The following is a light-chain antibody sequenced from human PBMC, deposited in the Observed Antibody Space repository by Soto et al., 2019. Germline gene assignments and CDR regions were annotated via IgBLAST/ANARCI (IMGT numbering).Light chain of an antibody. CDR3: QQYYSTPLT. V-gene: IGKV4-1*01. CDR1: QSVLTSSNNKNY. Sequence: DIVMTQSPDSLAVSLGERATINCKSSQSVLTSSNNKNYLSWYQQKPGQPPKLLIYWASTRESGVPDRFSGGGSGTDFTLTITSLQADDVAVYYCQQYYSTPLTFGGGTKVEIK. J-gene: IGKJ4*01. CDR2: WAS.